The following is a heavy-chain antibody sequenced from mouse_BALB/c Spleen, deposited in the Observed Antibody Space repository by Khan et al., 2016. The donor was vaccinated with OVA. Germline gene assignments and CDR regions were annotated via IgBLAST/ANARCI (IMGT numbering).Heavy chain of an antibody. Sequence: VQLKESGPGLVAPSQTLSISCTVSGFSISNYGVHWVRQPPGKGLEWLGVIWAGGSTNHNSALMSRLSITKDNSKHQVFLKMNSLQTDDTAIYYCARAFYNGAWFAYWGQGTLVTVSA. CDR3: ARAFYNGAWFAY. V-gene: IGHV2-9*02. CDR1: GFSISNYG. CDR2: IWAGGST. D-gene: IGHD1-3*01. J-gene: IGHJ3*01.